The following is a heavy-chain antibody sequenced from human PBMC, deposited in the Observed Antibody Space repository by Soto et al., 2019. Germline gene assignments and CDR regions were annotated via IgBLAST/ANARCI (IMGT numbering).Heavy chain of an antibody. Sequence: GGSLRLSCAASGFTFSSYAMHWVRQAPGKGLEWVAVISYDGSNKYYADSVKGRFTISRDNSKNTLYLQMNSLRAEDTAVYYCARDIAVAGRPPPWDYYYYGMDVWGQGTTVTVSS. CDR3: ARDIAVAGRPPPWDYYYYGMDV. J-gene: IGHJ6*02. CDR2: ISYDGSNK. D-gene: IGHD6-19*01. CDR1: GFTFSSYA. V-gene: IGHV3-30-3*01.